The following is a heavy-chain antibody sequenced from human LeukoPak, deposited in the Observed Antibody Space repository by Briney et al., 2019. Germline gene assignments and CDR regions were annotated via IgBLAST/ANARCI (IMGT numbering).Heavy chain of an antibody. CDR3: ARCPIAAAGLIDY. D-gene: IGHD6-13*01. CDR2: IYYSGST. V-gene: IGHV4-59*01. J-gene: IGHJ4*02. CDR1: GGSISTYY. Sequence: SETPSLTCTVSGGSISTYYWSWIRQPPGKGLEWIGYIYYSGSTNYNPSLKSRVTISVDTSKTQFSLKLSSVTAADTAVYYCARCPIAAAGLIDYWGQGTLVTVSS.